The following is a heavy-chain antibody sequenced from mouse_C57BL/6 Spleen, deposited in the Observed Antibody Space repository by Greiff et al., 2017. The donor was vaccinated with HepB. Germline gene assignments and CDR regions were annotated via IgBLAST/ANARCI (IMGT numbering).Heavy chain of an antibody. CDR3: GRRGYAMDY. CDR2: ISSGSSTI. Sequence: EVQLVESGGGLVKPGGSLKLSCAASGFTFSDYGMHWVRQAPEKGLEWVAYISSGSSTIYYADTVKGRFTISRDNAKNTLFLQMTSLRSEDTAMYYCGRRGYAMDYWGQGTSVTVSS. CDR1: GFTFSDYG. J-gene: IGHJ4*01. V-gene: IGHV5-17*01.